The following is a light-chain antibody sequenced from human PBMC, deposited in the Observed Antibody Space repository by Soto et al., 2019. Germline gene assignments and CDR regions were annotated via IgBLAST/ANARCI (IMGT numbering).Light chain of an antibody. CDR2: YKSDSDK. CDR1: SGINVGTYR. V-gene: IGLV5-45*03. J-gene: IGLJ2*01. CDR3: MIWHNSAVV. Sequence: QSVLTQPSSLSASPGASASLTCTLRSGINVGTYRIYWYQQKPGSPPQYLLRYKSDSDKQQGSGVPSRFSESKDASANAGILLISGLQSEDEADYYCMIWHNSAVVFGGGTKLTVL.